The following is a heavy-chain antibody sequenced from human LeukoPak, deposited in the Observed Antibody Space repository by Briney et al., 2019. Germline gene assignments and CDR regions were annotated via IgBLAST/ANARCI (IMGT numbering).Heavy chain of an antibody. D-gene: IGHD6-19*01. J-gene: IGHJ4*02. CDR1: GYSISSGYY. Sequence: KPSETLSLTCAVSGYSISSGYYWGWIRQPPGKGLEWIGSIYHSGSTYYNPSLKSRVTISVDTSKNQFSLKLSSVTAADTAVYYCARDGWGWPRYFDYWGQGTLVTVSS. CDR2: IYHSGST. CDR3: ARDGWGWPRYFDY. V-gene: IGHV4-38-2*02.